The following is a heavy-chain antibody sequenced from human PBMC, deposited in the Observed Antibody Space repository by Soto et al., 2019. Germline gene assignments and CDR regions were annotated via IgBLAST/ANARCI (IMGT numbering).Heavy chain of an antibody. V-gene: IGHV3-21*01. Sequence: EVQLVESGGGLVKPGGSLRLSCAVSGFTFSNYNMNWVRQAPGKGLEWVSSISSSSSYIYYADSVKGRFTISRDNAKNSLYLKMNSLRAEDTAVYYCARDPMELELDYWGQGTLVTVSS. CDR3: ARDPMELELDY. J-gene: IGHJ4*02. CDR1: GFTFSNYN. CDR2: ISSSSSYI. D-gene: IGHD1-7*01.